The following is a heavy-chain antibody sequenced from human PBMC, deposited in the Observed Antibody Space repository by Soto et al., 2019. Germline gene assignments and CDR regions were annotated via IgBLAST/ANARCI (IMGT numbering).Heavy chain of an antibody. CDR1: RAFMNSGNFY. D-gene: IGHD5-12*01. V-gene: IGHV4-30-4*01. Sequence: TLSLTCSVSRAFMNSGNFYCSLIRQPPGKGLERLVYIFHSGSTLYTPSLRGRLTLSADTSRNQLSLHLTSVTAADTAVYYCVRGGLAGHWFDPWGQGILVIVS. CDR3: VRGGLAGHWFDP. J-gene: IGHJ5*02. CDR2: IFHSGST.